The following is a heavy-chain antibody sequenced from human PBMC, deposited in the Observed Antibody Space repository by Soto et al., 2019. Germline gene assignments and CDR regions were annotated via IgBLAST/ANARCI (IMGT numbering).Heavy chain of an antibody. Sequence: GGSLRLSCAASGFPFSSYVMSWVRQAPGKGLEWVSGISGGGSNTFYADSVKGRFTISRDNAKNSPYLQMNRLRAEDTAVYYCAIELVYYDSSGYFGYGGQGTLVTVSA. CDR3: AIELVYYDSSGYFGY. CDR1: GFPFSSYV. J-gene: IGHJ4*02. D-gene: IGHD3-22*01. CDR2: ISGGGSNT. V-gene: IGHV3-23*01.